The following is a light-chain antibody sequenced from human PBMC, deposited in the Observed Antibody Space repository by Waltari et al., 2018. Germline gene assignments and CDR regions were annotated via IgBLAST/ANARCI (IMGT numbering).Light chain of an antibody. J-gene: IGKJ1*01. Sequence: EIVLTQSPGTLSLSAGERATLSCRASQSVGRFLAWYQQKPGQAPRLLSYDASSRATGIPDRFSGSGSVTDFSLTISRLEPEDFAVYYCQHYVRLPATFGQGTKVEIK. V-gene: IGKV3-20*01. CDR3: QHYVRLPAT. CDR2: DAS. CDR1: QSVGRF.